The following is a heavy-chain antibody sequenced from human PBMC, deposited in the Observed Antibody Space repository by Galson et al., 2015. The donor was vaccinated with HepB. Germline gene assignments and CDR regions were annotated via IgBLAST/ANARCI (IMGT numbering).Heavy chain of an antibody. V-gene: IGHV3-48*01. CDR3: AKDPYLYSALAGTMAGFDY. CDR1: GFTFSSYT. Sequence: SLRLSCAASGFTFSSYTMNWVRQAPGKGLEWISYISTTSDNKISADSVKGRFIISRDNSKNTLYLQMNSLRAEDTALYYCAKDPYLYSALAGTMAGFDYWGQGTLVTVSS. D-gene: IGHD6-19*01. J-gene: IGHJ4*02. CDR2: ISTTSDNK.